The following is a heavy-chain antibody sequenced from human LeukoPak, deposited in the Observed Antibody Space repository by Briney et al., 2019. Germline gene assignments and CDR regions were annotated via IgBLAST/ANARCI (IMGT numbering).Heavy chain of an antibody. V-gene: IGHV4-61*02. J-gene: IGHJ4*02. Sequence: ASETLSLTCTVSGASISSGSYYWSWIRQPAGKGLEWIGRIYTSGSTNYNPSLKSRVTISVDTSKNQFSLKLSSVTAADTAVYYCARSSIRFGELFFDYWGQGTLVTVSS. D-gene: IGHD3-10*01. CDR1: GASISSGSYY. CDR2: IYTSGST. CDR3: ARSSIRFGELFFDY.